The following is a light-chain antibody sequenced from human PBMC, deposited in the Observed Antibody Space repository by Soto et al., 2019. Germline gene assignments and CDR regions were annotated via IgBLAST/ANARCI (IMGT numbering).Light chain of an antibody. CDR1: SSNIGGNS. J-gene: IGLJ3*02. CDR2: DDN. CDR3: AAWDDSLNGLGV. V-gene: IGLV1-51*01. Sequence: QSVMTQPPSVSAAPGQKVTISCSGSSSNIGGNSVSWYQQLPGTAPKLLIYDDNKRPSGIPDRFSGSKSGTSATLGITGFQTGDEADYYCAAWDDSLNGLGVFGGGTKVTVL.